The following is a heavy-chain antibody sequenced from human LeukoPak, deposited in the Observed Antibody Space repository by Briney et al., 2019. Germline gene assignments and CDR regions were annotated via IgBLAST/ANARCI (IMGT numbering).Heavy chain of an antibody. Sequence: ASVKVSCKASGYSFTTYGISWVRQAPGQGLEWMGWISAYNGNTNYAQKLQGRVTMTTDTSTTTVYMELRSLRSDDTAVYYCARTHSSGYYYDYYYGMDVWGQGTTVTVSS. CDR2: ISAYNGNT. CDR1: GYSFTTYG. J-gene: IGHJ6*02. D-gene: IGHD3-22*01. CDR3: ARTHSSGYYYDYYYGMDV. V-gene: IGHV1-18*01.